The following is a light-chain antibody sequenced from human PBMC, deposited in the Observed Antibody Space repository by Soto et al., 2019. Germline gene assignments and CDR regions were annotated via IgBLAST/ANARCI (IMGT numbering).Light chain of an antibody. Sequence: DIQMTQSPSTLSASVGDRVTITCRASQSVGSWLAWYQQKPGKAPKVLIYYASNLESGVPSRFSGSGSGTEFTLTISILQPDDFATYYCQQYNRYPLTFGGGTKVETK. J-gene: IGKJ4*01. CDR2: YAS. V-gene: IGKV1-5*01. CDR1: QSVGSW. CDR3: QQYNRYPLT.